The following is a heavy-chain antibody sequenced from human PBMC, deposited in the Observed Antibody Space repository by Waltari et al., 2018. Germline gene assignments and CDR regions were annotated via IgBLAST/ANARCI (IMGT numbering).Heavy chain of an antibody. D-gene: IGHD4-17*01. CDR2: IIPNFGTA. CDR1: GGTFSSYA. Sequence: QVQLVQSGAEVKKPGSSVKVSCKASGGTFSSYAISWVRQAPGQGLEWMGRIIPNFGTANYAQKFQGRVTITADKSTSTAYMELSSLRSEDTAVYYCARDEDYGDYYYYYGMDVWGQGTTVTVSS. V-gene: IGHV1-69*08. J-gene: IGHJ6*02. CDR3: ARDEDYGDYYYYYGMDV.